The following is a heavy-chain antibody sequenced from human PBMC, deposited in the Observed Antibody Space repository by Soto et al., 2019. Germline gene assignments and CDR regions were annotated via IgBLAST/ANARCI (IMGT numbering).Heavy chain of an antibody. CDR2: VRYTGST. D-gene: IGHD5-12*01. J-gene: IGHJ6*03. Sequence: PSETLSLTCTVSDGSISNYYWSWVRQPPGKGLEWIGYVRYTGSTNYNPSLKSRVTISVDTSKNQFSLVLSSVTAADTAVYYCARLSGYPVSHYYYYFMDVWGKGTTVTVSS. V-gene: IGHV4-59*08. CDR1: DGSISNYY. CDR3: ARLSGYPVSHYYYYFMDV.